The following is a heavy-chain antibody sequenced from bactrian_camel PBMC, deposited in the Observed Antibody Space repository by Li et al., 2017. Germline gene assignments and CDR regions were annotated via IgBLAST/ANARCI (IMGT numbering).Heavy chain of an antibody. CDR1: GYSSSGIC. V-gene: IGHV3S53*01. CDR2: IRPSGTT. J-gene: IGHJ4*01. D-gene: IGHD2*01. CDR3: AAGPRYRGGWYCDGPNYEYDY. Sequence: QVQLVESGGGSVQAGGSLRLSCAASGYSSSGICMGWFRQAPGKERERVASIRPSGTTVYADSVKGRFTTSQDNAGNTLYLQMNSLKPEDTAMYYCAAGPRYRGGWYCDGPNYEYDYWGQGTQVTVS.